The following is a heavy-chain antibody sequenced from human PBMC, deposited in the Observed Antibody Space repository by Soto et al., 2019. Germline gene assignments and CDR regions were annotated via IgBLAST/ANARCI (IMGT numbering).Heavy chain of an antibody. Sequence: GGSLRLSCAASGFTFSSYAMSWVRQAPGKGLEWVSGISGSGGRTYYADSVKGRFTISRDNSKNTLYLQMNSLRVEDTAVYYCERSNWNYGAFDIWGQGTMVTVSS. CDR1: GFTFSSYA. CDR2: ISGSGGRT. D-gene: IGHD1-7*01. V-gene: IGHV3-23*01. J-gene: IGHJ3*02. CDR3: ERSNWNYGAFDI.